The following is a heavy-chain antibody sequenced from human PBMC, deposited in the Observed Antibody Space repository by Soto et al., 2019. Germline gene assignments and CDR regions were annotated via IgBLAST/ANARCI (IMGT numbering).Heavy chain of an antibody. Sequence: PGGSLRLSCVASGFTFTNYWMHWVRQVPGKGLVWVSRIDNDGRGTSYADFVKGRFTISRDNAKNTVYLQMNSLRAEDTAVYYCGTIFDFWGQGALVTVSS. CDR1: GFTFTNYW. D-gene: IGHD2-21*01. V-gene: IGHV3-74*01. J-gene: IGHJ5*01. CDR2: IDNDGRGT. CDR3: GTIFDF.